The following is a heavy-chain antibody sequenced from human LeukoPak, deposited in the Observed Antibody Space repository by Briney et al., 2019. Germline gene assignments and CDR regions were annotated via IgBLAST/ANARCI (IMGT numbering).Heavy chain of an antibody. V-gene: IGHV3-33*08. CDR2: IWYDASNK. CDR3: VRGVGVSRFNYFDP. D-gene: IGHD6-13*01. Sequence: GRSLRLSCAASGFTFSSYGMHWVRQAPGKGLEWVAVIWYDASNKYYADSVKGRFTISRDNSKNTLFLQMNSLRDDDTAVYYCVRGVGVSRFNYFDPWGQGTLVIVSS. J-gene: IGHJ5*02. CDR1: GFTFSSYG.